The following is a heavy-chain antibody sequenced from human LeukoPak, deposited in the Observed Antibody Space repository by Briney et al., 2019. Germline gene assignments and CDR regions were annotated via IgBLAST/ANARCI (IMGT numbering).Heavy chain of an antibody. CDR2: IIPIFGTA. CDR3: ARLGRGDRSGYYWSSGHDAFDI. J-gene: IGHJ3*02. Sequence: ASVKVSCKASGGTFSSYAISWVRQAPGQGLEWMGGIIPIFGTANYAQKFQGRVTITADESTSTAYMELSSLRSEDTAVYYCARLGRGDRSGYYWSSGHDAFDIWGQGTMVTVSS. V-gene: IGHV1-69*13. D-gene: IGHD3-3*01. CDR1: GGTFSSYA.